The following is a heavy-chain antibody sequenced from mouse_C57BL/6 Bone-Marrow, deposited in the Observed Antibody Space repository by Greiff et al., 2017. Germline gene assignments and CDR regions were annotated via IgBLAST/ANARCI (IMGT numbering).Heavy chain of an antibody. Sequence: QVQLQQPGAELVKPGASVKLSCKASGYTFTSYWMHWVKQRPGQGLEWIGMIHPNSGSTNYNEKFKSKATLTVDKSSSTADMQLSSLTSEDSAVYYCSRWGLRYLDYWGQGTTLTVSS. CDR3: SRWGLRYLDY. V-gene: IGHV1-64*01. D-gene: IGHD2-13*01. J-gene: IGHJ2*01. CDR1: GYTFTSYW. CDR2: IHPNSGST.